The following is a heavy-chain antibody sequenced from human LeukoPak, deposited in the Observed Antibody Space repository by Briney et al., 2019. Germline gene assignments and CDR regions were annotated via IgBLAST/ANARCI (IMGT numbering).Heavy chain of an antibody. V-gene: IGHV3-74*01. Sequence: GGSLGLSCAASAFTFSTYWMHWVRQAPGKGLVWVSRINTDGFSTGYADSVKGRFTISRDNTKNTLYLQMNSLRAEDTAVYYCARDSPIAVWGQGTLVTVSS. CDR1: AFTFSTYW. CDR3: ARDSPIAV. D-gene: IGHD6-19*01. CDR2: INTDGFST. J-gene: IGHJ4*02.